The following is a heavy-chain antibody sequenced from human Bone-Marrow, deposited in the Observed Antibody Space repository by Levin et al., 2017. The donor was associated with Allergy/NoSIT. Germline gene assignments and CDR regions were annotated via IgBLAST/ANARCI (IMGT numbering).Heavy chain of an antibody. CDR3: ARDSGQRTDAFDI. Sequence: NPGESLKISCKASGYTFTGYYMHWVRQAPGQGLEWMGWINPNSGGTNYAQKFQGRVTMTRDTSISTAYMELSRLRSDDTAVYYCARDSGQRTDAFDIWGQGTMVTVSS. CDR2: INPNSGGT. D-gene: IGHD3-10*01. CDR1: GYTFTGYY. V-gene: IGHV1-2*02. J-gene: IGHJ3*02.